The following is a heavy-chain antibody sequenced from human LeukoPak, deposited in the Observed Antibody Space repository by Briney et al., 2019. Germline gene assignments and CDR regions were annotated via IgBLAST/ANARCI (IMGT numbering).Heavy chain of an antibody. D-gene: IGHD2-15*01. Sequence: GFLRLSCAASGFTFSSYGMHWVRQAPGKGLEWVAVIWYDGSNKYYADSVKGRFTISRDNSKNTLYLQMNSLRAEDTAVYYCARDEGSYCSGGSCYPTYFDYWGQGTLVTVSS. CDR3: ARDEGSYCSGGSCYPTYFDY. J-gene: IGHJ4*02. CDR1: GFTFSSYG. CDR2: IWYDGSNK. V-gene: IGHV3-33*01.